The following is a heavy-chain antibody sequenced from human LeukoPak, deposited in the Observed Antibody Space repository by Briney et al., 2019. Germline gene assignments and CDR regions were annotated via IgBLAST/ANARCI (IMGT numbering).Heavy chain of an antibody. D-gene: IGHD4-17*01. CDR2: IRSKAYGGTT. Sequence: GGSLRLSCTASGFTFGDYAMSWVRQAPGKGLEWVGFIRSKAYGGTTEYAASVKGRFTISRDDSKSIAYLQMNSLKTEDTAVYYCTRVHGDYDYYFDYWGQETLVTVSS. V-gene: IGHV3-49*04. J-gene: IGHJ4*02. CDR1: GFTFGDYA. CDR3: TRVHGDYDYYFDY.